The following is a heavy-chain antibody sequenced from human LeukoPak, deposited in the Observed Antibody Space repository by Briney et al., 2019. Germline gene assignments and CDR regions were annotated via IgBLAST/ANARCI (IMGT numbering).Heavy chain of an antibody. CDR1: GYTFTSYG. CDR2: ISPNNGNT. Sequence: ASVKVSCTASGYTFTSYGISWVRQAPGQGLEWMGWISPNNGNTDFAQNFQDRVTMTTDTSTSTVYMELRSLRSDDTAVYYCARGLPIVSRSWYPFDPWGQGTLVTVSS. J-gene: IGHJ5*02. CDR3: ARGLPIVSRSWYPFDP. V-gene: IGHV1-18*01. D-gene: IGHD6-13*01.